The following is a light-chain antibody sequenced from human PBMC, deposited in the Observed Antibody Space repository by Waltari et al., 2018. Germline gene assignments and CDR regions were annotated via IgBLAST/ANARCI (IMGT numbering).Light chain of an antibody. CDR3: QQYYFSPPT. CDR1: RDLLYSSTNKTY. Sequence: DIVITQSPESLPLSLGASATINSKSTRDLLYSSTNKTYLAWYQQKAGQPPKLLIYWASTRESGVPDRFSGSGSGTDFTLTITGLQAEDVAVYYCQQYYFSPPTFGPGTKVDFK. V-gene: IGKV4-1*01. J-gene: IGKJ3*01. CDR2: WAS.